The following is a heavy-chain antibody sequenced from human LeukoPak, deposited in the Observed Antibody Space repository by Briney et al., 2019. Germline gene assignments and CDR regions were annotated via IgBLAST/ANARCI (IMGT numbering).Heavy chain of an antibody. D-gene: IGHD4-17*01. J-gene: IGHJ4*02. CDR2: ISNDGRNI. Sequence: GRSLRLSCAASGFTFSDYLMHWVRQAPGKGLEWVAVISNDGRNIYHVDSVKGRFTISRDNSKNTLYLQMNSLGAEDTALYYCARRSYGDYDVGGFSFDYWGQGTLVTVSS. CDR3: ARRSYGDYDVGGFSFDY. CDR1: GFTFSDYL. V-gene: IGHV3-30*01.